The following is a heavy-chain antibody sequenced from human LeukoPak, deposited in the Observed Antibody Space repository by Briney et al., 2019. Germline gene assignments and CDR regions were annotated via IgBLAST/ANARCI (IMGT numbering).Heavy chain of an antibody. CDR2: IYYSGSP. Sequence: SETLSLTCTVSGGSISGSSYYWGWIRQPPGKGLEWIGSIYYSGSPYYNPSLKSRVTISVDTSKKQFSLKLSSVTAADTAVYYCARTSSSGLVGGYYFDYWGQGTLVTVSS. CDR3: ARTSSSGLVGGYYFDY. V-gene: IGHV4-39*01. J-gene: IGHJ4*02. CDR1: GGSISGSSYY. D-gene: IGHD6-19*01.